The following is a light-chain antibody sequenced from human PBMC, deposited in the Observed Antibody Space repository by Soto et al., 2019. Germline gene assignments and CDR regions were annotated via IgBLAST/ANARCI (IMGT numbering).Light chain of an antibody. Sequence: DIQMTQSPSTLSGSVGDRVTITCRASQSINTWLAWYQQKPGKAHKLVIHDAYSLEGGVQARFSGSGSGTDFTLTISRLEPEDFAVYYCQQYHSSVWTFGQGTKVDIK. J-gene: IGKJ1*01. V-gene: IGKV1-5*01. CDR1: QSINTW. CDR2: DAY. CDR3: QQYHSSVWT.